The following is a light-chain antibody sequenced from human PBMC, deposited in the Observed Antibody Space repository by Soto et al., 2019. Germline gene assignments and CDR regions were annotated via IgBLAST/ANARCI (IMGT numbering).Light chain of an antibody. CDR3: QLYNNWPPYT. J-gene: IGKJ2*01. CDR1: QSVSSN. Sequence: EIVMTQSPATLSVSPGERATLSCRASQSVSSNLAWYQQKPGQAPRLLIYGASTRATGIPATFSGSGSGTEFTLTISSLPSEDFAVYYCQLYNNWPPYTFGQGTKLEIK. CDR2: GAS. V-gene: IGKV3-15*01.